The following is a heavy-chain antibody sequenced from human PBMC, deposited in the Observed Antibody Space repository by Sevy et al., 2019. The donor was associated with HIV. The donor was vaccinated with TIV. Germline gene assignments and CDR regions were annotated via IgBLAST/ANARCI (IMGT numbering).Heavy chain of an antibody. CDR1: GGTFSSYA. CDR3: ASELGYCSGGSCSAPPDYYYYYGMDV. D-gene: IGHD2-15*01. V-gene: IGHV1-69*04. J-gene: IGHJ6*02. Sequence: ASVKVSCKASGGTFSSYAISWVRQAPGQGLEWMGRIIPILGIANYAQKFQGRVTITADKSTSTAYMELSSLRSEGTAVYYCASELGYCSGGSCSAPPDYYYYYGMDVWGQGTTVTVSS. CDR2: IIPILGIA.